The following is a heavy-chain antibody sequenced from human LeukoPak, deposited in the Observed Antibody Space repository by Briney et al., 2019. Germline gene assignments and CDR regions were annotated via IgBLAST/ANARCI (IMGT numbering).Heavy chain of an antibody. CDR1: GGSLSSYY. J-gene: IGHJ4*02. Sequence: SETLSVTRIDSGGSLSSYYWSWIRRPARNGLEWIGRIYTSGSTNYNPSLKSRVTMSVDTSKNQFSLKLSSVTAADTAVYYCAREGYSYGYYFDYWGQGTLVTVSS. D-gene: IGHD5-18*01. V-gene: IGHV4-4*07. CDR2: IYTSGST. CDR3: AREGYSYGYYFDY.